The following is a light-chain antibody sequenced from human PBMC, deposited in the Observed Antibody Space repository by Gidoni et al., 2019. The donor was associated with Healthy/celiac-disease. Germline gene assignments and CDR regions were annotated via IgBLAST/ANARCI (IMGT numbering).Light chain of an antibody. J-gene: IGKJ1*01. V-gene: IGKV4-1*01. CDR2: CAS. CDR1: PSVLYTSNNKNY. Sequence: DLVLPHSPDSLAVSLGARATINCTSSPSVLYTSNNKNYLAWYQQKPGQPPELLIYCASTRESGVPDRFSGSGSGTDFTLTISSLEAEDVAVYYCQQYYSTPQTFGQGTKVEIK. CDR3: QQYYSTPQT.